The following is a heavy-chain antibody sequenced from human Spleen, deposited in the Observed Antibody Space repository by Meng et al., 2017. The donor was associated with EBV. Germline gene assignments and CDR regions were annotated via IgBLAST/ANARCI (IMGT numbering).Heavy chain of an antibody. D-gene: IGHD5-18*01. CDR3: ARGYNAWIQIPFY. J-gene: IGHJ4*02. CDR2: INTNTGEA. Sequence: QLVQSGDELKKPGASGRVSCKASGYTFTSYVMNWVRQAPGQGLEWVGWINTNTGEARYAQGFTGRFVFSLDTSVSTAHLQISSLMAEDTAVYYCARGYNAWIQIPFYWGQGTLVTVSS. V-gene: IGHV7-4-1*02. CDR1: GYTFTSYV.